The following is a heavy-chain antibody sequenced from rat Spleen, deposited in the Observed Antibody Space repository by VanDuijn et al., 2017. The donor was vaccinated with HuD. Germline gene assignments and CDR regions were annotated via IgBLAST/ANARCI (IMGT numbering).Heavy chain of an antibody. CDR2: VSSGGNT. J-gene: IGHJ3*01. Sequence: QVQLKESGPGLVQPSQTLSLTCTVSEFSLTGNNIHWVRQPPGKGLEWIAAVSSGGNTYYDSTLKSRLSISRDTSKSQFFLKMSSLQTEDTATYYCARHDYPGVITNWFAYWGQGTLVTVSS. CDR1: EFSLTGNN. CDR3: ARHDYPGVITNWFAY. V-gene: IGHV2-6*01. D-gene: IGHD1-4*01.